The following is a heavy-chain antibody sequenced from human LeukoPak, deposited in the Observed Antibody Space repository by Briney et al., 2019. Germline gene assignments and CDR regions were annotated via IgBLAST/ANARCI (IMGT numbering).Heavy chain of an antibody. CDR2: FDPEGGET. D-gene: IGHD6-13*01. J-gene: IGHJ4*02. CDR3: ATDSPWVVFGGSSSWYYFDY. CDR1: GYTLTELS. V-gene: IGHV1-24*01. Sequence: ASVKVSXKVSGYTLTELSMHWMRQAPGKGLEWMGGFDPEGGETIYAQKFQGRVTMTEDTSTDTAYMELSSLRSEDTAVYYCATDSPWVVFGGSSSWYYFDYWGQGTLVTVSS.